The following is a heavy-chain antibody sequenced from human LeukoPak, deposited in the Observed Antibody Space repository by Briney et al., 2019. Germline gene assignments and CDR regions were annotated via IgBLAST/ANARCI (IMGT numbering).Heavy chain of an antibody. CDR1: GGSISDYY. V-gene: IGHV4-59*01. D-gene: IGHD3-10*01. CDR2: IHSIGGT. J-gene: IGHJ5*02. CDR3: ARGHDYYYSGRQSWFDP. Sequence: SETLSLTCTVSGGSISDYYWTWIRQPPEKGLEWIGYIHSIGGTNYNPSLKSRVTISVDTSKNQFSLKLSSVTAADAAFYYCARGHDYYYSGRQSWFDPWGQGTLVTVSS.